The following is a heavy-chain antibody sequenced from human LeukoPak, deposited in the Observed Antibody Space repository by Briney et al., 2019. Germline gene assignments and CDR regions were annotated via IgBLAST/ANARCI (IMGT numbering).Heavy chain of an antibody. CDR3: SRVKYGGNSGYHFDS. J-gene: IGHJ4*02. V-gene: IGHV3-23*01. Sequence: GGSLRLSCEASGFNFNYFAMSWVRQVPGKRLEGVSTIGDAATSASYADSVRGRFSMSRDNSKNMVYLQMDSLRAEDTAVYFCSRVKYGGNSGYHFDSWGLGTLVTVSS. CDR1: GFNFNYFA. D-gene: IGHD4-23*01. CDR2: IGDAATSA.